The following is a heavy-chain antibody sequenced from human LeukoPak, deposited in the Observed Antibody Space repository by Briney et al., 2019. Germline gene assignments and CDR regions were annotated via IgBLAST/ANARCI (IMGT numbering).Heavy chain of an antibody. CDR3: ARGRVGATTPDY. D-gene: IGHD1-26*01. Sequence: SETLSLTCTVSGGSISSYYWGWIRQPPGKGLEWIGYIYYSGSTNYNPSLKSRVTISVDTSKNQFSLKLSSVTAADTAVYYCARGRVGATTPDYWGQGTLVTVSS. V-gene: IGHV4-59*01. CDR2: IYYSGST. J-gene: IGHJ4*02. CDR1: GGSISSYY.